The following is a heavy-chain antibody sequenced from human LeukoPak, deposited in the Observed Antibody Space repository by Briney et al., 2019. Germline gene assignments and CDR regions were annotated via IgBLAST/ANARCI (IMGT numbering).Heavy chain of an antibody. CDR2: ISYDGSNK. D-gene: IGHD3-3*01. CDR3: ARTFWSGYWGFDY. J-gene: IGHJ4*02. V-gene: IGHV3-30*03. CDR1: GFTFSSYG. Sequence: PGGSLRLSCAASGFTFSSYGMHWVRQAPGKGLEWVAVISYDGSNKYYADSVKGRFTISRDNSKNTLYLQMNSLRAEDTAVYYCARTFWSGYWGFDYWGQGTLVTVSS.